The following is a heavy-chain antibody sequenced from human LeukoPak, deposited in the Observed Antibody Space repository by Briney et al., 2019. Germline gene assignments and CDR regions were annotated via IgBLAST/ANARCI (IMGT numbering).Heavy chain of an antibody. CDR1: GCTFSSYA. CDR3: AKDGAPQQLVIY. V-gene: IGHV3-23*01. Sequence: GGSLRLSCAASGCTFSSYAMTWVRQAPGKGLEWVSVISASGGTTYYADSVKGRFTISRDNSKNTLYLQMNSLRAEDTAIYYCAKDGAPQQLVIYWGRGTLVTVSS. CDR2: ISASGGTT. J-gene: IGHJ4*02. D-gene: IGHD6-13*01.